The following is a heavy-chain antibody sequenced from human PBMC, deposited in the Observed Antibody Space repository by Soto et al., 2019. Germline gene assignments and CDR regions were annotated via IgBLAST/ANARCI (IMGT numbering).Heavy chain of an antibody. CDR1: GGSFSGYY. CDR2: INHSGST. Sequence: SETLSLTCAVYGGSFSGYYWSWIRQPPGKGLERIGEINHSGSTNYNPSLKSRVTISVDTSKNQFSLKLSSVTAADTAVYYCAAGGPRSSSNYFDYWGQGTLVSVSS. D-gene: IGHD6-6*01. CDR3: AAGGPRSSSNYFDY. V-gene: IGHV4-34*01. J-gene: IGHJ4*02.